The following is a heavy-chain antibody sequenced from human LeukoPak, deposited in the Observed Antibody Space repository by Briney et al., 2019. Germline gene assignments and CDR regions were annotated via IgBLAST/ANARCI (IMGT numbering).Heavy chain of an antibody. D-gene: IGHD2-21*01. CDR1: GGSISSYY. CDR3: ARFEACGDYVDY. CDR2: IYYSGST. J-gene: IGHJ4*02. V-gene: IGHV4-59*01. Sequence: SETLSLTCTVSGGSISSYYWSWIRQPPGKGLEWIGYIYYSGSTNYNPSLKSRVTISVDTSKNQFSLKLSSVTAADTAVYYCARFEACGDYVDYWGQGTLVTVSS.